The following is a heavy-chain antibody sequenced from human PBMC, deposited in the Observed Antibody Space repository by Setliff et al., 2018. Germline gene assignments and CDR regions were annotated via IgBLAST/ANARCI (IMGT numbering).Heavy chain of an antibody. Sequence: GESLKISCKGSGYSFTSYWIGWVRQMPGKGLEWMGIIYPGDSDTRYSPSFQGQVTISADKSISTAYLQWSSLKASDTAMYYCAREGGYYDSRLDAFDIWGQGTMVTVS. J-gene: IGHJ3*02. CDR1: GYSFTSYW. D-gene: IGHD3-22*01. CDR2: IYPGDSDT. V-gene: IGHV5-51*01. CDR3: AREGGYYDSRLDAFDI.